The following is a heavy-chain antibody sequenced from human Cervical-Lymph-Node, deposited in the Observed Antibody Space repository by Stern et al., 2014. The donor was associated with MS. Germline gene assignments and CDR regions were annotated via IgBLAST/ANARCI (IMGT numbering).Heavy chain of an antibody. CDR2: ISYDGSNK. V-gene: IGHV3-30*18. J-gene: IGHJ4*02. Sequence: VQLVESGGGVVQPGTSLRLSCAASGISFTRYGMHWVRQAPGQGLEWVAVISYDGSNKHFADSVKGRFSISRDNSKNTLYLQMNSLRPEDTAVYYCAKDRGLVWFGGLYNWGQGVLVTVSS. CDR1: GISFTRYG. CDR3: AKDRGLVWFGGLYN. D-gene: IGHD3-10*01.